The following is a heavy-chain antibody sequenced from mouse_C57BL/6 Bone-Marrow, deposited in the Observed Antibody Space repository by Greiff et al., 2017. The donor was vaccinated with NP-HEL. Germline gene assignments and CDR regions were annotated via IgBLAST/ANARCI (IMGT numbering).Heavy chain of an antibody. CDR1: GYTFTSYW. D-gene: IGHD2-1*01. J-gene: IGHJ2*01. V-gene: IGHV1-55*01. CDR2: IYPGSGST. CDR3: ARRGNGNYVFDY. Sequence: VQLQQPGAELVKPGASVKMSCKASGYTFTSYWITWVKQRPGQGLAWIGDIYPGSGSTNYTEKLKSKATLTVDTSSSTAYMQLSSLTSDDSAVYYCARRGNGNYVFDYWGQGTTLTVSS.